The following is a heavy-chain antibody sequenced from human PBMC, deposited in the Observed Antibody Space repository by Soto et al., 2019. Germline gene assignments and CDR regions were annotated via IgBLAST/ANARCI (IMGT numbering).Heavy chain of an antibody. CDR1: GGSVGSGSYY. CDR2: IYYSGNT. Sequence: SETLSLTCTVSGGSVGSGSYYWSWIRQPLGKGLEWIGYIYYSGNTNYNPSLRGRATISVDKAKNHFSMQLTSVTAADTAIYYCARDSVLAYYSKHRKPYWFDPWGQGNLVTVSS. V-gene: IGHV4-61*03. J-gene: IGHJ5*02. CDR3: ARDSVLAYYSKHRKPYWFDP. D-gene: IGHD4-4*01.